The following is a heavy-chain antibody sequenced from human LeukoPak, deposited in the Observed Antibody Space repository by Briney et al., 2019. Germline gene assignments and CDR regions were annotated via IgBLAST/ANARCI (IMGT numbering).Heavy chain of an antibody. CDR1: GFTFSSYG. CDR2: ISYDGSNK. CDR3: ARDRIAARAHDAFDI. D-gene: IGHD6-6*01. J-gene: IGHJ3*02. V-gene: IGHV3-30*03. Sequence: PGGSLRLSCAASGFTFSSYGMHWVRQAPGKGLEWVAVISYDGSNKYYADSVKGRFTISRDNSKNTLYLQMNSLRAEDTAVYYCARDRIAARAHDAFDIWGQGTMVTVSS.